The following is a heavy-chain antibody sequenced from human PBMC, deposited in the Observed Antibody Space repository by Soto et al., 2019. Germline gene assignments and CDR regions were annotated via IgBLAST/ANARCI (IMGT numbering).Heavy chain of an antibody. CDR3: AKEGGNHYYYYAMDV. V-gene: IGHV6-1*01. Sequence: SQTLSLTCTISGYSVSSNSAAWSWIRQSPSRGLEWLGRTFYRSKWYNDYAVSVKGRITINPDTSKNQFSLQLNSVTPEDTAVYYCAKEGGNHYYYYAMDVWGQGTTVTVSS. CDR2: TFYRSKWYN. J-gene: IGHJ6*02. CDR1: GYSVSSNSAA. D-gene: IGHD1-26*01.